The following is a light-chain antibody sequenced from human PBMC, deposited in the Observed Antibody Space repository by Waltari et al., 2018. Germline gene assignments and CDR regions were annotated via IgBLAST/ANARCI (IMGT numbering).Light chain of an antibody. CDR1: QSVLYSSKSQNY. CDR3: QQYYDIPWT. CDR2: WAS. J-gene: IGKJ1*01. V-gene: IGKV4-1*01. Sequence: DIVMTQSPDSLAVSLGERATINCKSSQSVLYSSKSQNYLAWYQQKPGQAPKLLIYWASARESGVPDRFSGSESGTDFTLTISSLQAEDVAVYYCQQYYDIPWTFGQGTKVEIK.